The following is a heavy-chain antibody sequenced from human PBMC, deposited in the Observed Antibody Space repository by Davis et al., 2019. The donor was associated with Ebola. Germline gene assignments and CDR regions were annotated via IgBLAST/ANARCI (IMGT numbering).Heavy chain of an antibody. CDR1: GFTFDDYA. V-gene: IGHV3-9*01. CDR3: AKDKRYSGYDFPYFDY. CDR2: ISWNSGSI. D-gene: IGHD5-12*01. J-gene: IGHJ4*02. Sequence: SLKISCAASGFTFDDYAMHWVRQAPGKGLEWVSGISWNSGSIGYADSVKGRFTISRDNAKNSLYLQMNSLRAEDTALYYCAKDKRYSGYDFPYFDYWGQGTLVTVSS.